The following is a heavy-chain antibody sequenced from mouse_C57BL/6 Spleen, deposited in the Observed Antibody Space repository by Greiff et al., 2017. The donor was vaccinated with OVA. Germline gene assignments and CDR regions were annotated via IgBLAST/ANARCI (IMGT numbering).Heavy chain of an antibody. V-gene: IGHV1-26*01. CDR3: AREDTTVVQAFAY. D-gene: IGHD1-1*01. CDR1: GYTFTDYY. CDR2: INPNNGGT. J-gene: IGHJ3*01. Sequence: VQLQQSGPELVKPGASVKISCKASGYTFTDYYMNWVKQSHGKSLEWIGDINPNNGGTSYNQKFKGKATLTVDKSSSTAYMELRSLTSEDSAVYYCAREDTTVVQAFAYWGQGTLVTVSA.